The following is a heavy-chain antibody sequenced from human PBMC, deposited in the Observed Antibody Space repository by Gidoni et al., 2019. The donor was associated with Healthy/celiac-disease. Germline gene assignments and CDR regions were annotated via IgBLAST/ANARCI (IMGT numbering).Heavy chain of an antibody. D-gene: IGHD2-2*01. Sequence: STYYNPSLKSRVTISVDTSKNQFSLKLSSVTAADTAVYYCAREMWRRAYCSSTSCYMDVWGKGTTVTVSS. CDR3: AREMWRRAYCSSTSCYMDV. V-gene: IGHV4-31*02. CDR2: ST. J-gene: IGHJ6*03.